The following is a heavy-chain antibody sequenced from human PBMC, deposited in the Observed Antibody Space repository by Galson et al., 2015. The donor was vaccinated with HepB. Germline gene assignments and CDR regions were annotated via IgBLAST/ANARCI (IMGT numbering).Heavy chain of an antibody. D-gene: IGHD1-1*01. J-gene: IGHJ4*02. CDR2: ISSSGGTT. CDR1: GFTFSSYA. V-gene: IGHV3-23*01. CDR3: AKDRYINPPNWDY. Sequence: SLRLSCATSGFTFSSYAMSWVRQAPGKGLEWVSAISSSGGTTYYADSVKGRFTISRDNSKNTLYLQMNSLRAEDTAVYYCAKDRYINPPNWDYWGQGTLVSASS.